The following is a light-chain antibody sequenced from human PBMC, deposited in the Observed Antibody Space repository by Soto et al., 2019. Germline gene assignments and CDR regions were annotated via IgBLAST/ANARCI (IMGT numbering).Light chain of an antibody. CDR3: SSYAGSNWYV. J-gene: IGLJ1*01. CDR2: EVN. CDR1: NSDVGGDNY. Sequence: QSALTQPPSASGSPGQSVTISCTGTNSDVGGDNYVSWYQQYPGKAPKLIIYEVNERPSGVPDRFSGSKSGNTASLTVSGLQTADEADYYCSSYAGSNWYVFGTGTKVTVL. V-gene: IGLV2-8*01.